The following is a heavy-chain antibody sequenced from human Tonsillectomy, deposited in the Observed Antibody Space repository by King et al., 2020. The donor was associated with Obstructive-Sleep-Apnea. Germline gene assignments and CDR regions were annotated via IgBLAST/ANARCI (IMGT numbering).Heavy chain of an antibody. Sequence: VQLVESGGGLLQPGGSLRLSCAASGFTFSTYSMNWVRQAPGKGLEWVSYISSRTSTIYYADSVKGRFTISRDNAKNSLYLQMNSLRAEDTAVYYCATLLLVGAIDYWGRGTLVTVSS. CDR3: ATLLLVGAIDY. V-gene: IGHV3-48*04. CDR2: ISSRTSTI. J-gene: IGHJ4*02. D-gene: IGHD1-26*01. CDR1: GFTFSTYS.